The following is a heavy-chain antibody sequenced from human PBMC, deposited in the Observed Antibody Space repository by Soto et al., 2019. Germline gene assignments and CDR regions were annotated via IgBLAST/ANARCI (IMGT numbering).Heavy chain of an antibody. J-gene: IGHJ6*02. D-gene: IGHD3-16*02. V-gene: IGHV3-48*02. Sequence: EVQLVESGGGLVQPVGSLRLSCAASVFTFSSYSMNWVRQAPGMVLEWVSYMSSSSSTIYYADSVKGRFTISRDNAKNSLYLQMNSLRDEDTAVYYCAREIMITFGGVIAPAYGMDVWGQGTTVTVSS. CDR1: VFTFSSYS. CDR2: MSSSSSTI. CDR3: AREIMITFGGVIAPAYGMDV.